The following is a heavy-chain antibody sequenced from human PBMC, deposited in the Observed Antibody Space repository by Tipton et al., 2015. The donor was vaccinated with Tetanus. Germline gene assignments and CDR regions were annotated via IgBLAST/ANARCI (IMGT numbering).Heavy chain of an antibody. D-gene: IGHD6-13*01. J-gene: IGHJ4*02. CDR2: IYYSGTT. CDR3: ARGFGSSFYYFDC. Sequence: GLVKPSETLSLTCTVSGGSISDSNPYWGWIRQSPGKGLEWDGSIYYSGTTYYNPSLESRVTMSIDTSRNQFSLKLTSVSAADTAFYYCARGFGSSFYYFDCWGQGILVTVSS. V-gene: IGHV4-39*07. CDR1: GGSISDSNPY.